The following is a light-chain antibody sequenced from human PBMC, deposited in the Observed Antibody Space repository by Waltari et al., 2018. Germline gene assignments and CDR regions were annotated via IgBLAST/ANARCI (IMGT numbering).Light chain of an antibody. Sequence: QSVPTQPPSTSETPGQRVTISCSGSRSTIGPYGVNWYQQVPGTAPKLLIRTDTQRPSGVPARFSGSKSGTSASLAISGLQSEDEANYFCAAWDDSLNAWVFGGGTKLTVL. CDR1: RSTIGPYG. CDR3: AAWDDSLNAWV. CDR2: TDT. J-gene: IGLJ3*02. V-gene: IGLV1-44*01.